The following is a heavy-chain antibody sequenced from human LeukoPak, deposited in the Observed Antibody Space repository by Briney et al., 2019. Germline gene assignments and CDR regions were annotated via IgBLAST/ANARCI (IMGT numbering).Heavy chain of an antibody. CDR1: GYTFTGYY. CDR2: NNDNSGGT. V-gene: IGHV1-2*02. D-gene: IGHD3-22*01. Sequence: GASLKLSCKTSGYTFTGYYIHWVRQAPGQGLEWMGWNNDNSGGTNNAQKCRGRVTMTRDTSISTAYMELSRLRSEDTAVYYCARTYYESSGHEYWGQGTLVPVSS. CDR3: ARTYYESSGHEY. J-gene: IGHJ4*02.